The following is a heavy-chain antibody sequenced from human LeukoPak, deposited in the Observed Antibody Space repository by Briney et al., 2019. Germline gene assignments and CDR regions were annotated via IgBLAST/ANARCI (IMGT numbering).Heavy chain of an antibody. CDR2: IYYSGST. CDR1: GGSISSSSYY. CDR3: ASHGWVPAATPLAGTNGYYYYYMDV. J-gene: IGHJ6*03. Sequence: SETLSLTCTVSGGSISSSSYYWGWIRQPPGKGLEWIGSIYYSGSTYYNPSLKSRVTISVDTSKNQFSLKLSSVTAADTAVYYCASHGWVPAATPLAGTNGYYYYYMDVWGKGTTVTVSS. V-gene: IGHV4-39*07. D-gene: IGHD2-2*01.